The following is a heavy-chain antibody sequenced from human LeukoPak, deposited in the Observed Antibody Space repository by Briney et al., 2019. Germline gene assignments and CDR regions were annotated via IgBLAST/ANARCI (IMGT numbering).Heavy chain of an antibody. CDR2: INPNSGGT. CDR1: GYTFTGYY. D-gene: IGHD4-11*01. CDR3: ARSYSNYGRGYYYYYMDV. V-gene: IGHV1-2*02. Sequence: ASVKVSCKASGYTFTGYYMHWVRQAPGQGLEWMGWINPNSGGTNYAQKFQGRVTMTRDTSISTAYMELSRLRSDDTAVYYCARSYSNYGRGYYYYYMDVWGKGTTVTVSS. J-gene: IGHJ6*03.